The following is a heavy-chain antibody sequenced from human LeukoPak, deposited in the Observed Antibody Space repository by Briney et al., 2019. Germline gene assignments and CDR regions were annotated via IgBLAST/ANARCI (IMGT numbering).Heavy chain of an antibody. Sequence: PSETLSLTCTVSGGSISSSSYYWGWIRQPPGKGLEWIGSIYYSGSTYYNPSLKSRVTISVDTSKNQFSLKLSSVTAADTAVYYCARRRQQLPNYYYYGMDVWGQGTTVTVSS. CDR1: GGSISSSSYY. CDR3: ARRRQQLPNYYYYGMDV. V-gene: IGHV4-39*01. D-gene: IGHD6-13*01. J-gene: IGHJ6*02. CDR2: IYYSGST.